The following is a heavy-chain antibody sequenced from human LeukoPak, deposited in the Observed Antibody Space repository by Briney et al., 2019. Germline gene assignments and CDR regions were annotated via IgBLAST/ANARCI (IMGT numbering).Heavy chain of an antibody. V-gene: IGHV1-18*01. CDR2: ISAYNGNT. D-gene: IGHD6-6*01. CDR1: GYTFTSYG. J-gene: IGHJ4*02. CDR3: ARDQDSSLSQSPLYFHY. Sequence: ASVKVSCKASGYTFTSYGINWVRQAPGQGLEWMGWISAYNGNTNYAQNLQGRVTMTTDTSTSTAYMELRSLRSDDTAVYYCARDQDSSLSQSPLYFHYWGQGTLVTVSS.